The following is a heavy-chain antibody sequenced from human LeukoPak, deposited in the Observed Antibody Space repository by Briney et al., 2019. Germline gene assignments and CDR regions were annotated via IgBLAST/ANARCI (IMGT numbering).Heavy chain of an antibody. Sequence: SQTLSLTCAVSGGSISSGGYSWSWIRQPPGKGLEWIGYIYHSGSTYYNPSLKSRVTISVDRSKNQFSLKLSSVTAADTAVYYCARDPISVTAAAADGMDVWGQGTTVTVSS. V-gene: IGHV4-30-2*01. CDR1: GGSISSGGYS. J-gene: IGHJ6*02. CDR2: IYHSGST. CDR3: ARDPISVTAAAADGMDV. D-gene: IGHD6-13*01.